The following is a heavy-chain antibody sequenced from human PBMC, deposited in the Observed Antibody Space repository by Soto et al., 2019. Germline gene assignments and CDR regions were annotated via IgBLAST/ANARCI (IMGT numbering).Heavy chain of an antibody. J-gene: IGHJ4*02. Sequence: ASVKVSCKASGYTFTSYDIYWVRQATGQGLEWMGWMNPNSGETGYAQKFQGRVTMTRNTSISTAYMELSNLRSKDTAVFYCARGDYGAEIDYWGPGTLVTVSS. CDR1: GYTFTSYD. CDR2: MNPNSGET. D-gene: IGHD4-17*01. V-gene: IGHV1-8*01. CDR3: ARGDYGAEIDY.